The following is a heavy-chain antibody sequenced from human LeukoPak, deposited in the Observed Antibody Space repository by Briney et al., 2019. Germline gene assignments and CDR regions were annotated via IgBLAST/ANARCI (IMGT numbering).Heavy chain of an antibody. J-gene: IGHJ6*02. CDR1: GFTFSSYS. CDR3: AREVDDYGSGSRYYYYYGMGV. D-gene: IGHD3-10*01. Sequence: GGSLRLSCAASGFTFSSYSMNWVRQGPGKGLECVSYSSSSSSSTIYYADAVKGRFTITRDNAKSSLYLKINCLRDEDTAVYYCAREVDDYGSGSRYYYYYGMGVWGQGNTVTV. CDR2: SSSSSSSTI. V-gene: IGHV3-48*02.